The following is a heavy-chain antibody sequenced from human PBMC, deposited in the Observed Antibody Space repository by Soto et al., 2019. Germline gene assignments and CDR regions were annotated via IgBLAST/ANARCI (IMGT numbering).Heavy chain of an antibody. Sequence: GASVKVSCKASGYTFTSYAIHWVRQAPGQRLEWMGWISAYNGNTNYAQKLQGRVTMTTDTSTSTAYMELRSLRSDDTAVYYCARDAQTIAVAGSYYFDYWGQGTLVTVS. CDR3: ARDAQTIAVAGSYYFDY. V-gene: IGHV1-18*01. CDR1: GYTFTSYA. J-gene: IGHJ4*02. D-gene: IGHD6-19*01. CDR2: ISAYNGNT.